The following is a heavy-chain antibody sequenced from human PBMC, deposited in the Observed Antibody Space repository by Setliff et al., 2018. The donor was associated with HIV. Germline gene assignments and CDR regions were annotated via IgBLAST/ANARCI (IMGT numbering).Heavy chain of an antibody. Sequence: PGGSLRLSCAASGFIFSKYSLSWVRQTPGKGLEWVSSLSGSSSYWKYADSVRGRFTISRDNAKNTVYLQLTSLRAEDTAVYYCARGPQYNFWGGYLGLWGQGTLVTVSS. CDR2: LSGSSSYW. V-gene: IGHV3-21*01. J-gene: IGHJ4*02. CDR1: GFIFSKYS. CDR3: ARGPQYNFWGGYLGL. D-gene: IGHD3-3*01.